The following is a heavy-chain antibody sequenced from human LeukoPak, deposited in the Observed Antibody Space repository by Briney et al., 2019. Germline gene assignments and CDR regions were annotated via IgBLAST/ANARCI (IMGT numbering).Heavy chain of an antibody. D-gene: IGHD1-26*01. J-gene: IGHJ4*02. V-gene: IGHV3-11*01. CDR2: ISSSGSTI. CDR1: GFTFSDYY. CDR3: ASYSGSYERPTDY. Sequence: GGSLRLSCAASGFTFSDYYMSWIRQAPGKGLEWVSYISSSGSTIYYADSVKGRFTISRDNSKNTLYLQMNSLRAEDTAVYYCASYSGSYERPTDYWGQGTLVTVSS.